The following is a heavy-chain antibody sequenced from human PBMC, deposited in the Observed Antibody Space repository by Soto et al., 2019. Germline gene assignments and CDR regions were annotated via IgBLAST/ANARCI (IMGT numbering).Heavy chain of an antibody. CDR2: ISAYNGNT. CDR3: AREGPAHDYYYGMDV. CDR1: GYSFTTYG. J-gene: IGHJ6*02. Sequence: QVQLVQSGGEVKKPGASVKVSCKTSGYSFTTYGISWVRQAPGQGLEWMGWISAYNGNTNYAQKLQGRVTMTTDTSTSTAYMELRSLRSDDTAVYYCAREGPAHDYYYGMDVWGQGSTVTVSS. V-gene: IGHV1-18*01.